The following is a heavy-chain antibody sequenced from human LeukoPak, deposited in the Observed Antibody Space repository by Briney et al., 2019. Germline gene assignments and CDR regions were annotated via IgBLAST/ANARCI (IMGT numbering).Heavy chain of an antibody. V-gene: IGHV1-18*01. CDR2: ISAYNGNT. Sequence: ASVKVSCKASGYTFTSYGISWVRQAPGQGLEWMGWISAYNGNTNYAQKLQGRGTMTTDTSTSTAYMELRSLRSDDTAVYYCARDVGSGYDPSLIFDYWGQGTLVTVSS. J-gene: IGHJ4*02. CDR3: ARDVGSGYDPSLIFDY. D-gene: IGHD5-12*01. CDR1: GYTFTSYG.